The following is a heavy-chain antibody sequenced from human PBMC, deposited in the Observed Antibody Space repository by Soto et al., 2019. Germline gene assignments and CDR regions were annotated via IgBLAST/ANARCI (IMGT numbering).Heavy chain of an antibody. J-gene: IGHJ4*02. D-gene: IGHD1-26*01. CDR2: IHYSGST. V-gene: IGHV4-30-4*01. CDR3: DRSRYSGSYLFDY. Sequence: SETLSLTCTVSGGSISSGDYYCSWIRHPPGKGLEWIAYIHYSGSTYYNPSLKSRVTISVDTSKHQFSLKLSSVTAADTAVYYCDRSRYSGSYLFDYWGQGILVT. CDR1: GGSISSGDYY.